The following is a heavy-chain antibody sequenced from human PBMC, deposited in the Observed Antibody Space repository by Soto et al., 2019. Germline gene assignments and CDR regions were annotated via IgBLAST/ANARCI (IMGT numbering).Heavy chain of an antibody. Sequence: QVQLVESGGGVVQPGRSLRLSCAASGFTFSSYGMHWVRQAPGKGLEWVAVISYDGSNKYYADSVKGRFTSSRDNSKNALYLQMNSLSAEDTAVYYCAKARSIRGSSPADYWGQGTLVTVSS. CDR3: AKARSIRGSSPADY. CDR1: GFTFSSYG. CDR2: ISYDGSNK. V-gene: IGHV3-30*18. D-gene: IGHD3-10*01. J-gene: IGHJ4*02.